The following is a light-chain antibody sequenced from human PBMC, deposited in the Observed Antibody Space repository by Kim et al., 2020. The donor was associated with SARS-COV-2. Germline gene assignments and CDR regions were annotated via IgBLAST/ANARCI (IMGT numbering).Light chain of an antibody. CDR2: GKN. Sequence: SSELTQDPAVSVALGQEVKITCHGDSLKTSYATWYQQKPGQAPVLVLSGKNNRPSGIPDRFSASSSSNTGSLTITGAQAEAEADYYCSSRDTTNSHVVFG. J-gene: IGLJ2*01. CDR3: SSRDTTNSHVV. V-gene: IGLV3-19*01. CDR1: SLKTSY.